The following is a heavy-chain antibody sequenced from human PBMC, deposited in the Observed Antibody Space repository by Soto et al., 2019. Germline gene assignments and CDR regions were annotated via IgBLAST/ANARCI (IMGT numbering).Heavy chain of an antibody. CDR2: IIPIFGTA. Sequence: QVQLVQSGAEVKKPGSSVKVSCKASGGTFSSYAISWVRQAPGQGLEWMGGIIPIFGTANYAQKFQGRDTITADKSTRTAYMDLISLSTEDTAVYYCASNSYDYYFDYWGQGTLVTVSS. CDR3: ASNSYDYYFDY. V-gene: IGHV1-69*06. CDR1: GGTFSSYA. D-gene: IGHD5-18*01. J-gene: IGHJ4*02.